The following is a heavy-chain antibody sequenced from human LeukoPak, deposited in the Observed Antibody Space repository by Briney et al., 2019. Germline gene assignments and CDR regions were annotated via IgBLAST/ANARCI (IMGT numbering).Heavy chain of an antibody. V-gene: IGHV3-23*01. Sequence: GGSLRLSCAASGFTFSSYAMSWVRQAPGKGLEWVSAISGSGGSTYYADSVKGRFTISRDNSKNTLYLQMNSLRAEDTAVYYCASKGPRYCSSTSCPPGDIWGQGTMVTVSS. J-gene: IGHJ3*02. D-gene: IGHD2-2*01. CDR2: ISGSGGST. CDR3: ASKGPRYCSSTSCPPGDI. CDR1: GFTFSSYA.